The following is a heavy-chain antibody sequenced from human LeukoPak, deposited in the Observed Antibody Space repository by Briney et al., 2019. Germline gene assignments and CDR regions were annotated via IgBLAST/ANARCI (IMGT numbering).Heavy chain of an antibody. D-gene: IGHD3-16*01. Sequence: GGSLRLSCAASGLIFSSYGMHWVRQAPGGGLEWVAYILHDESNTFYADSVKGRFTISRDNSKNTLYLQMHSLRDEETALYYCAKPVIPSAYQGTYYMDVWGKGTTVTVSS. V-gene: IGHV3-30*02. CDR2: ILHDESNT. CDR3: AKPVIPSAYQGTYYMDV. J-gene: IGHJ6*03. CDR1: GLIFSSYG.